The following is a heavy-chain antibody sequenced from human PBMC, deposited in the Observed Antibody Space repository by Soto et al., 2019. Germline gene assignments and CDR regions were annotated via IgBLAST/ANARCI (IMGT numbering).Heavy chain of an antibody. Sequence: VASVKVSCKASGYTFTGYYMHWVRQAPGQGLEWMGWINPNSGGTNYAQKFQGWVTMTRDTSISTAYMELSRLRSDDTAVYYCARDSGSYCSSTSCYAFDYWGQGTLVTVSS. V-gene: IGHV1-2*04. CDR2: INPNSGGT. D-gene: IGHD2-2*01. J-gene: IGHJ4*02. CDR3: ARDSGSYCSSTSCYAFDY. CDR1: GYTFTGYY.